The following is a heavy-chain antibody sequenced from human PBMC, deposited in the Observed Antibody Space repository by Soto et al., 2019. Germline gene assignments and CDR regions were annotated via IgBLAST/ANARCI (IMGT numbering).Heavy chain of an antibody. Sequence: SETLSLTCTVSGGSISSYYWSWIRQPPGKGLEWIGYIYYSGSTNYNPSLKSRVTISVDTSKNQFSLKLSSVTAADTAVYYCARTITMVRGVIGGMDVWGKGNTVTVAS. CDR2: IYYSGST. CDR1: GGSISSYY. CDR3: ARTITMVRGVIGGMDV. V-gene: IGHV4-59*01. D-gene: IGHD3-10*01. J-gene: IGHJ6*04.